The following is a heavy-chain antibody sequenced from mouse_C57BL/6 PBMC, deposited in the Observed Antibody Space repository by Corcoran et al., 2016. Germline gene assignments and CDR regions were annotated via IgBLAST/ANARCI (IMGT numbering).Heavy chain of an antibody. CDR2: IYPRSGNT. J-gene: IGHJ1*03. CDR3: ARLLRSPNWYFDV. CDR1: GYTFTSYG. D-gene: IGHD1-1*01. V-gene: IGHV1-81*01. Sequence: QVQLQQSGAELARPGASVKLSCKASGYTFTSYGISWVKQRTGQGLEWIGEIYPRSGNTYYNEKFKGKATLTADKSSSTAYMELRSLTSEDSAVYFCARLLRSPNWYFDVWGTGTTVTVSS.